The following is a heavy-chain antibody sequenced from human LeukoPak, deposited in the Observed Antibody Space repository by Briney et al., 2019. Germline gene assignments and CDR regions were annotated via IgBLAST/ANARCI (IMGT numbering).Heavy chain of an antibody. V-gene: IGHV4-4*07. CDR1: GGSISSYY. CDR3: ARDYYDSSGYYFHFDY. D-gene: IGHD3-22*01. CDR2: IYTSGRT. Sequence: PSETLPLTCTVSGGSISSYYWSWIRQPPGKGLEWIGRIYTSGRTNYNPSLKSRVTISVDTSKNQFSLKLSSVTAEDTAVYYCARDYYDSSGYYFHFDYWGQGTLVTVSS. J-gene: IGHJ4*02.